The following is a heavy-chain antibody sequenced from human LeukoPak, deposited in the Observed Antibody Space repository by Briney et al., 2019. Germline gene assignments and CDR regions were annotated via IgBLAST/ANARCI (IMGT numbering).Heavy chain of an antibody. CDR3: ARQGSEIDY. Sequence: GGSLRLSCAASGFTLSHYYMTWIRQAPGKGLEWLSCIGSSGDTIYYADSVKGRFTVSRDNAENSLYLQMNSLRAEDTAMYYCARQGSEIDYWGQGTLVTVSS. V-gene: IGHV3-11*01. CDR2: IGSSGDTI. J-gene: IGHJ4*02. CDR1: GFTLSHYY.